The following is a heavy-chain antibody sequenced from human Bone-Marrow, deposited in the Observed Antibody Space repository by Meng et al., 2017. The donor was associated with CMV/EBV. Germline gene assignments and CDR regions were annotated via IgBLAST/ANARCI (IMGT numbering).Heavy chain of an antibody. CDR2: IYYSGST. CDR3: ARELLWFGEGLDP. D-gene: IGHD3-10*01. J-gene: IGHJ5*02. CDR1: GGSISSYY. V-gene: IGHV4-59*12. Sequence: SEPLSLTCTVSGGSISSYYWSWIRQPPGKGLEWIGYIYYSGSTNYNPSLKSRVTISVDTSKNQFSLKLSSVTAADTAVYYCARELLWFGEGLDPWGQGTLVTVSS.